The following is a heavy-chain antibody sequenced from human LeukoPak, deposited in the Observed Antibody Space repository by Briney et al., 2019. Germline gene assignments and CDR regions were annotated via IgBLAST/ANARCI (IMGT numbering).Heavy chain of an antibody. Sequence: SETLSLTCTVSGGSISSGGYYWSWIRQPPGKGLEWIGYIYYSGSTNYNPSLKSRVTISVDTSKNQFSLKLSSVTAADTAVYYCARSPYSSSSIGPEIGYFDYWGQGTLVTVSS. CDR3: ARSPYSSSSIGPEIGYFDY. CDR1: GGSISSGGYY. D-gene: IGHD6-6*01. CDR2: IYYSGST. V-gene: IGHV4-61*08. J-gene: IGHJ4*02.